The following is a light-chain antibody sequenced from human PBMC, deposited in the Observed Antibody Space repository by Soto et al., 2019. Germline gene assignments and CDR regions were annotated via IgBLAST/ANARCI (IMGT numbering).Light chain of an antibody. V-gene: IGLV1-40*01. J-gene: IGLJ2*01. CDR2: GAT. CDR3: QSYDSGLSGAL. CDR1: SSNIGAGYD. Sequence: QSVLTQPPSVSEAPGQRVTISCTGSSSNIGAGYDVHWYQQHPGTAPRLLIYGATHRPSGVPERFSGSRSGSSASLTITGLQAEDESFYHCQSYDSGLSGALFGGGTKVTVL.